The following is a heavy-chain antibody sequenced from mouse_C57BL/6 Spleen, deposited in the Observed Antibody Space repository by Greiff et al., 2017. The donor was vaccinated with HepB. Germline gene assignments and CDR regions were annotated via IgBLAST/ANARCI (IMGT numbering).Heavy chain of an antibody. V-gene: IGHV5-9*01. J-gene: IGHJ2*01. CDR2: ISGGGGNT. Sequence: EVQVVESGGGLVKPGGSLKLSCAASGFTFSSYTMSWVRQTPEKRLEWVATISGGGGNTYYPDSVKGRFTISRDNAKNTLYLQMSSLRSEDTALYYCARHRLFDYWGQGTTLTVSS. CDR1: GFTFSSYT. CDR3: ARHRLFDY.